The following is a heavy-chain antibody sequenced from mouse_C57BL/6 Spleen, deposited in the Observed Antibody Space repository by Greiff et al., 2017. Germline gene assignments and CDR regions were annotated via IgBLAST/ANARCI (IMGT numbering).Heavy chain of an antibody. J-gene: IGHJ2*01. CDR1: GFTFSSYG. CDR2: ISSGGSYT. V-gene: IGHV5-6*01. CDR3: ARQRSQYYFDY. Sequence: EVKLVESGGDLVKPGGSLKLSCAASGFTFSSYGMSWVRQTPDKRLEWVATISSGGSYTYYPDSGKGRFTISRDNAKNTLDLQMSSLKSEDTAMCNCARQRSQYYFDYWGEGTTRTVCS.